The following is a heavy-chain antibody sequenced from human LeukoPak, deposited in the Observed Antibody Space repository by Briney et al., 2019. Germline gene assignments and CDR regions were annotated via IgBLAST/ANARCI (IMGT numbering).Heavy chain of an antibody. J-gene: IGHJ4*02. D-gene: IGHD3-9*01. CDR1: GGSSSGYY. CDR3: ARYDILTGFGC. CDR2: IYYSGST. V-gene: IGHV4-31*11. Sequence: SETLSLTCAVYGGSSSGYYWSWIRQHPGKGLEWIGYIYYSGSTYYNPSLKSRVTISVDTSKNQFSLKLSSVTAADTAVYYCARYDILTGFGCWGQGTLVTVSS.